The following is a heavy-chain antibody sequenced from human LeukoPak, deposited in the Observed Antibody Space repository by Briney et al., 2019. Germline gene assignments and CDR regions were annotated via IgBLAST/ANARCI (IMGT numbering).Heavy chain of an antibody. CDR3: ARIAYSSSHRGMDV. CDR2: ISSSGYVI. V-gene: IGHV3-11*01. D-gene: IGHD6-19*01. J-gene: IGHJ6*02. Sequence: PGGSLRLSCAASGFTFSDYYMNWIRQAPGKGLEWVSYISSSGYVIYYADSVKGRFTISRDNAKNSLYLQMNSLRAEDTAVYYCARIAYSSSHRGMDVWGQGTTVTVSS. CDR1: GFTFSDYY.